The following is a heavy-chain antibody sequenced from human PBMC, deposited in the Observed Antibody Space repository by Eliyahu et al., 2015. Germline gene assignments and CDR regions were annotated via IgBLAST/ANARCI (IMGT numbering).Heavy chain of an antibody. CDR3: ARDVNGYKGH. Sequence: EVKKPGSSVKVSCKVSGGTFSSFAISWVRQAPGQGLEWXGGIIPVFGTPNYAQRFQGRVTITADESTTTAYMELSSLRSEDTAMYYCARDVNGYKGHWGQGTLVTVSS. CDR2: IIPVFGTP. J-gene: IGHJ4*02. V-gene: IGHV1-69*01. CDR1: GGTFSSFA. D-gene: IGHD5-24*01.